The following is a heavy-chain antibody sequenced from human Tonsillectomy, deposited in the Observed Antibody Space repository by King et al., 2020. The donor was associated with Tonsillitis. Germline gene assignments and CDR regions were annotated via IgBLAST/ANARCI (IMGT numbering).Heavy chain of an antibody. CDR2: INPSGGTT. CDR3: SSGYYDLSTSYSIPSW. V-gene: IGHV1-46*01. Sequence: QLVQSGAEVKRPGASVRLSCKASGYTFTDYYVHWVRQTPGQGLEWMGVINPSGGTTAFAQKFQDRFTMTSETSTSTVYLEVTNLRSADTAVYFCSSGYYDLSTSYSIPSWWGQGTLVTVSS. D-gene: IGHD3-9*01. CDR1: GYTFTDYY. J-gene: IGHJ4*02.